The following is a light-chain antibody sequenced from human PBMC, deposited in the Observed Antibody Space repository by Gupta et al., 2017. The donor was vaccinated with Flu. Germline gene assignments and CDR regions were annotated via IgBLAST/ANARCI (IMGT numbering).Light chain of an antibody. Sequence: GERATRSGRAGQGVSNYLAWYQQKPGQAPRLLIYDASNRATGISSRFSGSGSGTDFTLTISGLEPEDFAVYYCQQRSDWLTFGGGTKVEIK. J-gene: IGKJ4*01. CDR3: QQRSDWLT. V-gene: IGKV3-11*01. CDR2: DAS. CDR1: QGVSNY.